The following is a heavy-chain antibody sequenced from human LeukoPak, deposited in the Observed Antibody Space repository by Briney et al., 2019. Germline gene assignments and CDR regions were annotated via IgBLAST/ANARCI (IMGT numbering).Heavy chain of an antibody. CDR3: ARVRIQPHLQLWLPVPRHIDY. Sequence: SETLSLTCAVYGGSFSGYYWSWIRQPPGKGLEWIGEINHSGSTNYNPSLKSRVTISLDTAKNQFSLKLSSVPAADTAVYYCARVRIQPHLQLWLPVPRHIDYWGQGTLVTVSS. V-gene: IGHV4-34*01. J-gene: IGHJ4*02. CDR2: INHSGST. CDR1: GGSFSGYY. D-gene: IGHD5-18*01.